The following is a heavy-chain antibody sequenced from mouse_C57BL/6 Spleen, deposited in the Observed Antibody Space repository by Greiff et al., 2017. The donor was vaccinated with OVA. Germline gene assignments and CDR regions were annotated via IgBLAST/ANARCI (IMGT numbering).Heavy chain of an antibody. CDR2: INPNNGGT. Sequence: EVQLQQSGPELVKPGASVKISCKASGYTFTDYYMNWVKQSHGKSLEWIGDINPNNGGTSYNQKFKGKATLTVDKSSSTAYMELRSLTSEDSAVYYCARRGPHDYGSRYYYAMDYWGQGTSVTVSS. V-gene: IGHV1-26*01. CDR1: GYTFTDYY. J-gene: IGHJ4*01. CDR3: ARRGPHDYGSRYYYAMDY. D-gene: IGHD1-1*01.